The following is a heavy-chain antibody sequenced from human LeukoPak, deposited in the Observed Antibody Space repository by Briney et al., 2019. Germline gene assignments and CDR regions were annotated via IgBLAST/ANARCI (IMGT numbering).Heavy chain of an antibody. Sequence: SETLSLTCTVSGGSISYYYWGWIRQPPGKGLEWIGSIFYSGSTYYNPSLKSRVTISVDTSKNLFSLKLRSVSATDTAVYYCAREGKDYFDIPGYYFFDYWGQGALVIVSS. CDR2: IFYSGST. J-gene: IGHJ4*02. V-gene: IGHV4-39*07. D-gene: IGHD3-22*01. CDR1: GGSISYYY. CDR3: AREGKDYFDIPGYYFFDY.